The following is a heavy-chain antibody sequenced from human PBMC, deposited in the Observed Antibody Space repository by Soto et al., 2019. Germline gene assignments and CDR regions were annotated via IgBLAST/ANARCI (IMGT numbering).Heavy chain of an antibody. CDR2: ISSSSSTI. CDR1: GFTFSSYS. D-gene: IGHD3-22*01. V-gene: IGHV3-48*02. CDR3: ARSYDSRPPYYYYGMDV. Sequence: EVQLVESGGGLVQPGGSLRLSCAASGFTFSSYSMNWVRQAPGKGLAWVSYISSSSSTIYYADSVKGRFTMSRDNAKNSLYLQINSLRDEDTAVYYCARSYDSRPPYYYYGMDVWGQGTTVTVSS. J-gene: IGHJ6*02.